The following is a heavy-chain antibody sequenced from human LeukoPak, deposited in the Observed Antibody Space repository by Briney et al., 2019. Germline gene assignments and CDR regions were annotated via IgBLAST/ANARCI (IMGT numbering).Heavy chain of an antibody. CDR2: INHSGST. CDR1: GGPFSGYY. Sequence: SETLSLTCAVYGGPFSGYYWSWIRQPPGKGLEWIGEINHSGSTNYNPSLKSRVTISVDTSKNQFSLKLSSVTAADTAVYYCARLVSSSWYYFDYWGQGTLVTVSS. CDR3: ARLVSSSWYYFDY. V-gene: IGHV4-34*01. J-gene: IGHJ4*02. D-gene: IGHD6-13*01.